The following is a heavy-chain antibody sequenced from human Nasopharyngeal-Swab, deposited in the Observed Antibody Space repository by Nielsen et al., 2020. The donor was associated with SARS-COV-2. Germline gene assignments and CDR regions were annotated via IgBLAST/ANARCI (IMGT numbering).Heavy chain of an antibody. Sequence: SETLSLTCTVSGGSISSYYWSWIRQPPGKGLVWIGYIYYSGSTNYNPSLKSRVTISVDTSKNQFSLKLSSVTAADTAVYYCARDVGYSSGWYNGWFDPWGQGTLVTVSS. CDR1: GGSISSYY. D-gene: IGHD6-19*01. J-gene: IGHJ5*02. CDR2: IYYSGST. CDR3: ARDVGYSSGWYNGWFDP. V-gene: IGHV4-59*01.